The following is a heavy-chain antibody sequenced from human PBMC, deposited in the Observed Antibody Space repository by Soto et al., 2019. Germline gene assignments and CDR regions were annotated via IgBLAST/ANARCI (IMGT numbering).Heavy chain of an antibody. J-gene: IGHJ4*02. V-gene: IGHV4-39*01. D-gene: IGHD3-3*01. CDR1: GGSISSSRYR. Sequence: QLQLQESGPGLVKPSETLSLICTVSGGSISSSRYRWGWVRQPPGKGLEWIGTIYYSGSTGYNPSLRSRVTITVDASKSQFSQSLNPAPAAHTAVYYCATVDGLGVVTPFMDYWGQGTLVTVSS. CDR2: IYYSGST. CDR3: ATVDGLGVVTPFMDY.